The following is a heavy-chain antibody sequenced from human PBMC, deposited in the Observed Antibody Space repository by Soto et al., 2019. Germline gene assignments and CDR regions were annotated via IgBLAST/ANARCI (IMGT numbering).Heavy chain of an antibody. Sequence: QVPLQESGPGLMKSSQILSLTCTVSGGSISSEGYYWSWFRQLPGKGLEWIGDIYYSGTTYHNPSLRSRLTISGDASKNQFSLKLSSVTAADTALYYCARGRGYSYGPYYFDYWGQGTLVTASS. CDR3: ARGRGYSYGPYYFDY. CDR1: GGSISSEGYY. CDR2: IYYSGTT. J-gene: IGHJ4*02. V-gene: IGHV4-31*03. D-gene: IGHD5-18*01.